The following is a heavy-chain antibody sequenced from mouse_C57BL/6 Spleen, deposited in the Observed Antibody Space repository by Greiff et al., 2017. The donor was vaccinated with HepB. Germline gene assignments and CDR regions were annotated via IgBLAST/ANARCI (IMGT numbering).Heavy chain of an antibody. CDR3: ARHIPHYGYFDV. Sequence: VQLQQSGPGLVAPSQSLSITCTVSGFSLTSYGVHWVRQPPGKGLEWLVVIWSDGSTTYNSARKSRLSSSKDNYKSQVFLKMNSLQTDDTAMYYRARHIPHYGYFDVWGTGTTVTVSS. CDR1: GFSLTSYG. CDR2: IWSDGST. J-gene: IGHJ1*03. V-gene: IGHV2-6-1*01.